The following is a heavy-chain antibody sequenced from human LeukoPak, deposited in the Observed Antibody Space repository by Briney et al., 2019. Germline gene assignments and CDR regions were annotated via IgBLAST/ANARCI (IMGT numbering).Heavy chain of an antibody. Sequence: PGRSLRLSCAASGFTFSSYWMHWVRQAPGKGLVWVSRINSDGSSTSYADSVKGRFTISRDNAKNTLYLQMNSLRAEDTAVYYCARDYIVVVPAAIEGGPGSRRGRYYYYYGMDVWGKGTTVTVSS. CDR2: INSDGSST. J-gene: IGHJ6*04. V-gene: IGHV3-74*01. D-gene: IGHD2-2*01. CDR1: GFTFSSYW. CDR3: ARDYIVVVPAAIEGGPGSRRGRYYYYYGMDV.